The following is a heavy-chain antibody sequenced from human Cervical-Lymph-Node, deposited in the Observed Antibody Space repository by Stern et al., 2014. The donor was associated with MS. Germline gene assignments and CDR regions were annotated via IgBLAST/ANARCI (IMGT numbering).Heavy chain of an antibody. CDR2: IAYGERNK. CDR1: GFTFSNYA. CDR3: ARDIAVAGYDYGYYYYYGMDV. V-gene: IGHV3-30*01. Sequence: VQLVESGGGVVQPGGSLRLSCAASGFTFSNYAINWVRQAPGKGLEWVAVIAYGERNKCYAASVEGHFTISTYISKNTLYLQINSLSFDDTAAYCCARDIAVAGYDYGYYYYYGMDVWGQGTPVTVSS. D-gene: IGHD6-19*01. J-gene: IGHJ6*02.